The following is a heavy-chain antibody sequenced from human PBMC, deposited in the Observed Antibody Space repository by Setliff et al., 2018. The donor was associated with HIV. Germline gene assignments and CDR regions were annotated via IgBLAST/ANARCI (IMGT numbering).Heavy chain of an antibody. J-gene: IGHJ5*02. CDR2: INHSGST. CDR1: GGSFSGYY. CDR3: ARRWADMVLNWFDP. V-gene: IGHV4-34*01. D-gene: IGHD5-18*01. Sequence: SETLSLTCAVYGGSFSGYYWSWIRQPTGKGLEWIAEINHSGSTNYNPSLKSRVTISVDTAKNQFSLKLSSVTAAATAVYYCARRWADMVLNWFDPWGQGTLVTVSS.